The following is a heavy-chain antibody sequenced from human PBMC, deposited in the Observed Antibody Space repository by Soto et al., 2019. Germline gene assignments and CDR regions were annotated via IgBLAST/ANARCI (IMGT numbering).Heavy chain of an antibody. CDR2: IYHSGST. CDR3: ARVPDR. CDR1: GVSISSGGCS. D-gene: IGHD2-2*01. V-gene: IGHV4-30-2*01. J-gene: IGHJ5*02. Sequence: PSETLSLTCAVSGVSISSGGCSWSWIRQPPGKGLEWIGYIYHSGSTYYNPSLKSRVTISVDRSKNQFSLKLSSVTAADTAVYYCARVPDRWGQGTLVTVSS.